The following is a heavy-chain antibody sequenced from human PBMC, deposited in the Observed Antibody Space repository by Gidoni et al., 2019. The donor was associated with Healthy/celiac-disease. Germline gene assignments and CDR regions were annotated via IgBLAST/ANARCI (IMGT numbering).Heavy chain of an antibody. D-gene: IGHD3-10*01. CDR2: IYYSGST. CDR3: ARDRFVTYYYEDYYYGMDV. CDR1: GVSISSYY. Sequence: QVQLQESGPGLVKPSETLSLTCTVSGVSISSYYWSWIRQPPGKGLEWIGYIYYSGSTNYNPSLKSRVTISVDTSKNQFSLKLSSVTAADTAVYYCARDRFVTYYYEDYYYGMDVWGQGTTVTVSS. J-gene: IGHJ6*02. V-gene: IGHV4-59*01.